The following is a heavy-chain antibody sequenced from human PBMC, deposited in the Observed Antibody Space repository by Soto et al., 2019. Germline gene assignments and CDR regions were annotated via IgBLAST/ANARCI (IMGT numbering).Heavy chain of an antibody. J-gene: IGHJ6*02. V-gene: IGHV4-4*02. D-gene: IGHD3-3*01. CDR1: GGSISSSNW. CDR2: IYHSGST. CDR3: ARVSSSYDFWSGYLTDYYYGMDV. Sequence: SETLSLTCAVSGGSISSSNWWSWVRQPPGKGLEWIGEIYHSGSTNYNPSLKSRVTISVDKSKNQFSLKLSSVTAADTAVYYCARVSSSYDFWSGYLTDYYYGMDVWGQGTTVTVSS.